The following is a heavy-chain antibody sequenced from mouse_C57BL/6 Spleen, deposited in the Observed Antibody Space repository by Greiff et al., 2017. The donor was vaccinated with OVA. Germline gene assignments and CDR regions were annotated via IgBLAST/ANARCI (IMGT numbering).Heavy chain of an antibody. V-gene: IGHV1-9*01. Sequence: VQLQQSGAELMKPGASVKLSCTATGYTFTGYWIEWVKQRPGHGLEWIGEILPGSGSTNYNEKFKGKATFTADTSSNTAYMQLSSLTTEDAAIYYCESEGVRLQFAYWGQGTLVTVSA. D-gene: IGHD3-2*02. CDR2: ILPGSGST. CDR1: GYTFTGYW. J-gene: IGHJ3*01. CDR3: ESEGVRLQFAY.